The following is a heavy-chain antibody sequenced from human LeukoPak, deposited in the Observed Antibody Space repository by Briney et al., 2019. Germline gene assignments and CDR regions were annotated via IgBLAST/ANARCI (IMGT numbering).Heavy chain of an antibody. CDR2: ISSSSSTI. D-gene: IGHD6-13*01. Sequence: GGSLRLSCAASGFTFSSYSMNWVRQAPGKGLEWVSYISSSSSTIYYADSVKGRFTISRDNAQNSLYLQMNSLRAEDTAVYYCARDLAGHIAAAGSFDYWGQGTLVTVSS. CDR3: ARDLAGHIAAAGSFDY. CDR1: GFTFSSYS. V-gene: IGHV3-48*01. J-gene: IGHJ4*02.